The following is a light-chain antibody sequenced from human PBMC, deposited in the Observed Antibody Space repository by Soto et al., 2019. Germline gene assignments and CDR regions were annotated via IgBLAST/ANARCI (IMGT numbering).Light chain of an antibody. CDR2: EVS. CDR3: SSYTSSSTLYV. CDR1: SSDVGAYNY. J-gene: IGLJ1*01. V-gene: IGLV2-14*01. Sequence: QSVLTQPASVSGSDGQSITISCTGTSSDVGAYNYVSWYQQHPGKAPKLIIYEVSNRPSGVSNRFSGSKSGNTASLTISGLQADDEADYYCSSYTSSSTLYVFGTGTQLTVL.